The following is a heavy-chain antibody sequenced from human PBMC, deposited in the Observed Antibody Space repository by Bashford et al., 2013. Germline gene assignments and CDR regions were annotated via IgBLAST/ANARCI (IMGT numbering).Heavy chain of an antibody. J-gene: IGHJ4*02. Sequence: VRQAPGKGLEWVAFMSYDGSYKHYADSVKGRFTISRDNSENTLYLQMNSLRAEDTAVYYCATLQTYASAYLDYWGQGSLVTVSS. CDR2: MSYDGSYK. V-gene: IGHV3-30*03. CDR3: ATLQTYASAYLDY. D-gene: IGHD1-26*01.